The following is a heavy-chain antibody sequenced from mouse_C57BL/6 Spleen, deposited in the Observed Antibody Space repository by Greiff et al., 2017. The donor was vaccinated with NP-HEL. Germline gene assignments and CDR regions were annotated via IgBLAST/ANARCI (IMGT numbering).Heavy chain of an antibody. CDR1: GYTFTSYW. Sequence: QVQLQQPGAELVKPGASVKLFCKASGYTFTSYWMHWVKQRPGQGLEWIGMIHPNSGSTNSIEKFKSKATLTVDKSSSTAYMQLSSLTTEDSAVYYCATYDYDDGVFDYWGQGTTLTVSS. CDR2: IHPNSGST. D-gene: IGHD2-4*01. CDR3: ATYDYDDGVFDY. J-gene: IGHJ2*01. V-gene: IGHV1-64*01.